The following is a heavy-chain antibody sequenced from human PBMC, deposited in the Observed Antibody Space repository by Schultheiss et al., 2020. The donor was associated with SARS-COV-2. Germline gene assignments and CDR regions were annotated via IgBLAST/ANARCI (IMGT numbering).Heavy chain of an antibody. CDR3: AKSPHTGGSCYSPVDY. Sequence: GGSLRLSCAASGFTFDDYAMHWVRQAPGTGLEWVSGISGSGGSTCYADSMKGRFTISRDNSKNTLYLQMNSLRAEDTAVYYCAKSPHTGGSCYSPVDYWGQGTLITVSS. V-gene: IGHV3-23*01. D-gene: IGHD2-15*01. CDR1: GFTFDDYA. J-gene: IGHJ4*02. CDR2: ISGSGGST.